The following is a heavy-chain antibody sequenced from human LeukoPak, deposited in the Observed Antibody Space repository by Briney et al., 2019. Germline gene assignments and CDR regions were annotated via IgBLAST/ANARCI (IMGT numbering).Heavy chain of an antibody. Sequence: NPSETLSLTCPVCGGSISSSSYYWGWIRQPPGKGLKWIGSIYYSGSTYYNPSLKSRVTISVDTSKNQFSLKLSSVTAADTAVYYCACLGYCSSTSCFDYWGLGTLVTVSS. J-gene: IGHJ4*02. D-gene: IGHD2-2*01. V-gene: IGHV4-39*01. CDR1: GGSISSSSYY. CDR3: ACLGYCSSTSCFDY. CDR2: IYYSGST.